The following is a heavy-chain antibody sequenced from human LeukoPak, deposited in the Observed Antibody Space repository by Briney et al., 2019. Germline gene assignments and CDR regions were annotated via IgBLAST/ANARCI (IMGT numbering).Heavy chain of an antibody. V-gene: IGHV3-7*01. D-gene: IGHD3-10*01. Sequence: QPGGSLRLSCVASGFTFSSYWMSWVRQAPGKGLEWVARIKKDGSEKYYVDSVKGRFTISRDNAKNSLYLQMHSLRVEDTAVYYCAKSGVGELFIDYWGQGTLVTVSS. CDR3: AKSGVGELFIDY. CDR1: GFTFSSYW. J-gene: IGHJ4*02. CDR2: IKKDGSEK.